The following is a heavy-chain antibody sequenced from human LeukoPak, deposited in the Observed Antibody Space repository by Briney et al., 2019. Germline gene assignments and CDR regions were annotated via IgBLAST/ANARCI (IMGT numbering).Heavy chain of an antibody. V-gene: IGHV3-48*04. D-gene: IGHD6-13*01. CDR3: ARGKDSSSWYFHYYYYYYMDV. Sequence: GGSLRLSGAASGFTFSSYSMNWVRQAPGKGLEWVSYISSSSSTIYYADSVKGRFTISRDNAKNSLYLQMNSLRAEDTAVYYCARGKDSSSWYFHYYYYYYMDVWGKGTTVTVSS. J-gene: IGHJ6*03. CDR2: ISSSSSTI. CDR1: GFTFSSYS.